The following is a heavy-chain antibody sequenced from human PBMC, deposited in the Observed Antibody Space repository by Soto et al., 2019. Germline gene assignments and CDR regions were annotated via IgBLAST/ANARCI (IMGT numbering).Heavy chain of an antibody. D-gene: IGHD3-9*01. CDR3: ARDRPKFSILRYFDSHYYGMDV. J-gene: IGHJ6*02. Sequence: GGSLRLSCAASGFTFSSYWMSWVRQAPGKGLEWVANIKQDGSEKYYVDSVKGRFTISRDNAKNSLYLQMNSLRAEDTAVYYCARDRPKFSILRYFDSHYYGMDVWGQGTTVTVSS. CDR2: IKQDGSEK. V-gene: IGHV3-7*03. CDR1: GFTFSSYW.